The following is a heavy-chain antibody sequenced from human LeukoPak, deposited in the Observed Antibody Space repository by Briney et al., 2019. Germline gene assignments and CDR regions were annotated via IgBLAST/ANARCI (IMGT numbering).Heavy chain of an antibody. Sequence: SGGSLRLSCAASGFTFSSYGMHWVRQAPGKGLEWVAVIWYDGSNKYYADSVKGRFTISRDNSKNTLYLQMNSLRAEDTAVYYCARDSSFGVVGDAFDIWGQGTMVTVSS. CDR1: GFTFSSYG. CDR3: ARDSSFGVVGDAFDI. J-gene: IGHJ3*02. D-gene: IGHD3-3*01. V-gene: IGHV3-33*01. CDR2: IWYDGSNK.